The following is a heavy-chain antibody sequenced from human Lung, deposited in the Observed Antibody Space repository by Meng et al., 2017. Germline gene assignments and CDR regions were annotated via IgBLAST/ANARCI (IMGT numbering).Heavy chain of an antibody. D-gene: IGHD3-10*01. V-gene: IGHV3-23*04. CDR1: GFSFSSYA. J-gene: IGHJ4*02. CDR2: LSGGGFTT. Sequence: EGQWVESGGGLVQPGGALGLSCAASGFSFSSYAMSWVRHAPGKGLEWVSALSGGGFTTYYADSVKGRFAISRHNSKNTLYLQMNSLRAEDTALYYCAKYSYGLGDYLDYWGQGALVTVSS. CDR3: AKYSYGLGDYLDY.